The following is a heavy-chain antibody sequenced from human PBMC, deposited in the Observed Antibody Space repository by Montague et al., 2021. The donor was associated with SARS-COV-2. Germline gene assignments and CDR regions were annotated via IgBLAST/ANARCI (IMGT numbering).Heavy chain of an antibody. CDR1: GDSVSSTAAA. Sequence: CAISGDSVSSTAAAWNWIRQSPSRGLEWLGRTYYRSEWHTDYAVSVECRLAIDADTSENQFSLQLHSVTPEDSAVYYCASGWTLFDWGQGTLVTVSS. D-gene: IGHD6-19*01. V-gene: IGHV6-1*01. CDR2: TYYRSEWHT. J-gene: IGHJ4*02. CDR3: ASGWTLFD.